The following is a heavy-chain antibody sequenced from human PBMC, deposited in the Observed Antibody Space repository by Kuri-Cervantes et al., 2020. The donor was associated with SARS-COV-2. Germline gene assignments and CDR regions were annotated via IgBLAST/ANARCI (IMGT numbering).Heavy chain of an antibody. Sequence: LSLTCAASGFTFSSYAMHWVRQAPGKGLEWVAVISYDGSNKYYADSVKGRFTISRDNSKNTLYLQMNSLRAEDTAVYYCARAASGSYYGAFDIWGQGTMVTVSS. CDR1: GFTFSSYA. D-gene: IGHD1-26*01. J-gene: IGHJ3*02. CDR3: ARAASGSYYGAFDI. CDR2: ISYDGSNK. V-gene: IGHV3-30-3*01.